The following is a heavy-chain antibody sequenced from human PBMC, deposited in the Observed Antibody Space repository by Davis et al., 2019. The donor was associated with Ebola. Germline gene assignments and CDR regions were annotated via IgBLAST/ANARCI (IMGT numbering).Heavy chain of an antibody. CDR3: ATRYCSGGSCYSWYYYYGMDV. V-gene: IGHV1-8*01. D-gene: IGHD2-15*01. J-gene: IGHJ6*02. CDR2: MNPNSGNT. Sequence: ASVKVSCKASGYTFTSYDINWVRQATGQGLEWMGWMNPNSGNTGYAQKLQGRVTMTRNTSISTAYMELSSLRSEDTAVYYCATRYCSGGSCYSWYYYYGMDVWGQGTTVTVSS. CDR1: GYTFTSYD.